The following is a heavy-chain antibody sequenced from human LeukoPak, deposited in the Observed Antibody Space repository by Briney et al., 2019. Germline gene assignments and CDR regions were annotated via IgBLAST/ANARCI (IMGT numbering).Heavy chain of an antibody. D-gene: IGHD3-22*01. CDR3: ARARLDSSGRFDY. J-gene: IGHJ4*02. V-gene: IGHV3-53*01. CDR2: ISTDDST. Sequence: GGSLRLSCAASGFTVSSNYMSWVRQAPGKGLEWVSFISTDDSTYYADSVKGRFTISRDNSKNTLYLQMNSLRAEDTAVYYCARARLDSSGRFDYWGQGTLVTVSS. CDR1: GFTVSSNY.